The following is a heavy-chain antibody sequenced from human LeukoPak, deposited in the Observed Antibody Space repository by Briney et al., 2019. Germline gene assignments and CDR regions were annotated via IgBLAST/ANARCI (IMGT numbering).Heavy chain of an antibody. J-gene: IGHJ4*02. D-gene: IGHD6-13*01. CDR1: GFTFSSYG. V-gene: IGHV3-30*02. Sequence: PGGSLRLSCAASGFTFSSYGMHWVRQAPGKGLEWVAFIRYDGSNKYYADSVKGRFTISRDNSKNTLYLQMDSLRAEDTAVYYCARDHDSSSWYLGYWGQGTLVTVSS. CDR3: ARDHDSSSWYLGY. CDR2: IRYDGSNK.